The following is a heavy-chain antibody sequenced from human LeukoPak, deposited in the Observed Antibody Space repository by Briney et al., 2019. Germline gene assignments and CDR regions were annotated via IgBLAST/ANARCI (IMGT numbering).Heavy chain of an antibody. J-gene: IGHJ3*02. CDR1: GGSFSGYY. V-gene: IGHV4-34*01. CDR3: ARVGSSGPRDAFDI. CDR2: INHSGST. Sequence: SETLSLTCAVYGGSFSGYYWSWIRQPPGKGLEWIGEINHSGSTNYNPSLKSRVTISVDTSKNQFSLKLSSVTAADTAVYYCARVGSSGPRDAFDIWGQGTMVTVSS. D-gene: IGHD3-22*01.